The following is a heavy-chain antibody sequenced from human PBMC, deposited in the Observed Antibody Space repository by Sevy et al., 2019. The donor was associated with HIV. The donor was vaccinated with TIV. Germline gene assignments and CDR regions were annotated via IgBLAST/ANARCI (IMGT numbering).Heavy chain of an antibody. CDR3: ARGWDTAMVTARYYYYGMDV. CDR1: GYTFTSYG. J-gene: IGHJ6*02. Sequence: ASVNVSCKASGYTFTSYGISWVRQAPGQGLEWMGWISAYNGNTNYAQKLQGRVTMTTDTSTSTAYMELRSLRSDDTAVYYCARGWDTAMVTARYYYYGMDVWGQGTTVTVSS. CDR2: ISAYNGNT. D-gene: IGHD5-18*01. V-gene: IGHV1-18*01.